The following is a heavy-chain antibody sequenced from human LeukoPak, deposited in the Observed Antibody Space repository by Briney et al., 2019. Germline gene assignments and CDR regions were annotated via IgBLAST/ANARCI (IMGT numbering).Heavy chain of an antibody. CDR2: IYYSGTT. J-gene: IGHJ4*02. D-gene: IGHD3-3*01. Sequence: PSETLSLTCTVSGGSISSSYYYWAWIRQPPGKGLEWIGSIYYSGTTYYNPSLKSRVTISVETSKNQFSLRLSSVTAADTAVYYCARLTRGGAAQDFDYWGQGTLVTVSS. CDR1: GGSISSSYYY. V-gene: IGHV4-39*01. CDR3: ARLTRGGAAQDFDY.